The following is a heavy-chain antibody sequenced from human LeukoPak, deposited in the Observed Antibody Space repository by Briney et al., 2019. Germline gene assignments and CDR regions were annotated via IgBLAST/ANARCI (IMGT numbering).Heavy chain of an antibody. CDR1: GFTVSSNY. J-gene: IGHJ4*02. V-gene: IGHV3-53*01. D-gene: IGHD3-3*01. CDR2: IYSGGST. Sequence: GGSLRLSCAASGFTVSSNYMSWVRQAPGKGLEWVSVIYSGGSTYYADSVKGRFTISRDNSKNTLYLQMNSLRAEDTAVYYCAKDQTYYDFWSGYGGYFDYWGQGTLVTVSS. CDR3: AKDQTYYDFWSGYGGYFDY.